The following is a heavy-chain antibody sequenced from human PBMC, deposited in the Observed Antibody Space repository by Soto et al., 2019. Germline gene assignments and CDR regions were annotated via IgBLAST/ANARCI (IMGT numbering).Heavy chain of an antibody. CDR3: AKDAYLSLMTTVSSRYFDY. Sequence: EVQLLESGGGLVQPGGSLRLSCAASGFTFSSYAMSWVRQAPGKGLEWVSAISGSGGSTYYADSVKGRFTISRDNSKNTLYLQMNSLRAEDTAVYYCAKDAYLSLMTTVSSRYFDYWGQGTLVTVSS. CDR1: GFTFSSYA. V-gene: IGHV3-23*01. J-gene: IGHJ4*02. D-gene: IGHD4-17*01. CDR2: ISGSGGST.